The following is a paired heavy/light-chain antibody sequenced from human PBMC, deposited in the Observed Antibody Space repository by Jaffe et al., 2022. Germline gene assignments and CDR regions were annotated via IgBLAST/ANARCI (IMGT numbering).Heavy chain of an antibody. CDR1: GFTFDDYA. CDR2: ISWNSGSI. D-gene: IGHD5-12*01. V-gene: IGHV3-9*01. J-gene: IGHJ4*02. Sequence: EVQLVESGGGLVQPGRSLRLSCAASGFTFDDYAMHWVRQAPGKGLEWVSGISWNSGSIGYADSVKGRFTISRDNAKNSLYLQMNSLRAEDTALYYCAKGRREYSGYEPYYFDYWGQGTLVTVSS. CDR3: AKGRREYSGYEPYYFDY.
Light chain of an antibody. CDR3: QAWDSSTACVV. CDR1: KLGDKY. V-gene: IGLV3-1*01. J-gene: IGLJ2*01. CDR2: QDS. Sequence: SYELTQPPSVSVSPGQTASITCSGDKLGDKYACWYQQKPGQSPVLVIYQDSKRPSGIPERFSGSNSGNTATLTISGTQAMDEADYYCQAWDSSTACVVFGGGTKLTVL.